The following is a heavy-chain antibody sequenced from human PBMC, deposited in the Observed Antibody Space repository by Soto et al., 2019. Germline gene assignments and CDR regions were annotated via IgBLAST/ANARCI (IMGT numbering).Heavy chain of an antibody. V-gene: IGHV1-69*12. CDR2: IIPIFNVS. J-gene: IGHJ6*02. CDR1: EGTFSSYG. Sequence: QVHLVQSGAEVKKSGSSVKVSCKASEGTFSSYGINWVRQAPGQGLEWMGRIIPIFNVSDFAQTFQDRVTITAEESTSTAYMELSSLRSDDTAVYYCARDNGDSSYYYYGMEVWGQGTTVTVSS. D-gene: IGHD4-17*01. CDR3: ARDNGDSSYYYYGMEV.